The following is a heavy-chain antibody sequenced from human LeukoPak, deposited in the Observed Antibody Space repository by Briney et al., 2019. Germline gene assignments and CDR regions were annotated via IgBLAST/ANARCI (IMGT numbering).Heavy chain of an antibody. Sequence: PSETLSLTCAVYGGPFSGYYWSRIRQPPGKGLEWIGEINHSGSTNYIPSLKSRVTISVDTSKNQFSLKLSSVTAADTAVYYCARGPYCGGDCYSKGADYWGQGTLVTVSS. D-gene: IGHD2-21*02. V-gene: IGHV4-34*01. CDR2: INHSGST. CDR3: ARGPYCGGDCYSKGADY. J-gene: IGHJ4*02. CDR1: GGPFSGYY.